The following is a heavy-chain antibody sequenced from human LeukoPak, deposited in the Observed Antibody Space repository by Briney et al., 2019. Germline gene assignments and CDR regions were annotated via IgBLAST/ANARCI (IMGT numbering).Heavy chain of an antibody. CDR3: ARAGYSSSLVGSGPDY. V-gene: IGHV1-18*01. CDR1: GYTFTSYG. D-gene: IGHD6-13*01. CDR2: ISAYNGNT. Sequence: ASVKVSCKASGYTFTSYGISWVRQAPGQGLEWMGWISAYNGNTNYAQKLQGRVTMTTDTSTSTAYMKLRSLRSDDTAVYYCARAGYSSSLVGSGPDYWGQGTLVTVSS. J-gene: IGHJ4*02.